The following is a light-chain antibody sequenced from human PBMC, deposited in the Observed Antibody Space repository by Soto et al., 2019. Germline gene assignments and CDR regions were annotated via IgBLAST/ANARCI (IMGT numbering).Light chain of an antibody. CDR3: SSYAGSDTIV. V-gene: IGLV2-14*03. J-gene: IGLJ1*01. CDR2: HVS. CDR1: SGDVGAYNF. Sequence: QSVLTQPASVSGSPGQSITISCTGTSGDVGAYNFVSWYQQHPGKAPKLIIYHVSDRPSGFSSRFSGSKSGNSASLTISGLHAEDEADYYCSSYAGSDTIVFGTGTKVT.